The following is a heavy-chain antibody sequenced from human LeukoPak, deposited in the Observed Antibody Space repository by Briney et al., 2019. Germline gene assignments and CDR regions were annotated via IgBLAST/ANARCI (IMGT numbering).Heavy chain of an antibody. CDR1: GYTFTSYG. V-gene: IGHV1-18*01. D-gene: IGHD6-13*01. CDR2: ISAYNGNT. Sequence: ASVKVSCKASGYTFTSYGISLVRQAPGQGLEWMGWISAYNGNTNYPQKLQGRVTMTPDTSTSTAYMELRSLRSDDTAVYYCARDRPESSFDYWGQGTLVTVSS. CDR3: ARDRPESSFDY. J-gene: IGHJ4*02.